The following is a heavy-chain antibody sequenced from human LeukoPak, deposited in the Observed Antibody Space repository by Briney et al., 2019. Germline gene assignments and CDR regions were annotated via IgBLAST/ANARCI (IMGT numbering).Heavy chain of an antibody. CDR1: GYTFTSYA. CDR3: ARGDYSGYDWYFDY. D-gene: IGHD5-12*01. Sequence: ASVKVSCKASGYTFTSYAMHWVRQAPGQRLEWMGWINAGNGNTKYSQKFQGRVTITRDTSASTAYMELSSVTAADTAVYYCARGDYSGYDWYFDYWGQGTLVTVSS. J-gene: IGHJ4*02. CDR2: INAGNGNT. V-gene: IGHV1-3*01.